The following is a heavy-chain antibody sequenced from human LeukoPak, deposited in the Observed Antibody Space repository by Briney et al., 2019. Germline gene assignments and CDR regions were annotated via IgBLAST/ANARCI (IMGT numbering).Heavy chain of an antibody. Sequence: ASVKLSCKTSGYTFTGHYVHWVRQAPGQGLEWLXWMNPNNGVAHYAQKFQGXVTMTRDTSITTVYMELSRLSVDDTAMYYCARDGGGGDSSLYGMDVWGQGTTVTVSS. CDR3: ARDGGGGDSSLYGMDV. V-gene: IGHV1-2*02. CDR2: MNPNNGVA. CDR1: GYTFTGHY. D-gene: IGHD3-16*01. J-gene: IGHJ6*02.